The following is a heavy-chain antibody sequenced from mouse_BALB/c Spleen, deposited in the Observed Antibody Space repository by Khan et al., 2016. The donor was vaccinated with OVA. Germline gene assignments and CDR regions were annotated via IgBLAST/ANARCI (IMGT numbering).Heavy chain of an antibody. D-gene: IGHD2-1*01. CDR3: ARGYFGNYEFAY. CDR1: GYTFTSYW. CDR2: IFPGTGTT. V-gene: IGHV1S132*01. J-gene: IGHJ3*01. Sequence: VQLQESGAELVKPGASVRLSCKTSGYTFTSYWIQWVKQRPGQGLGWIGEIFPGTGTTYYNENFKGKATLPIDISSTTAYIQLSSLTSEDSAVXFCARGYFGNYEFAYWGQGTLVTVSA.